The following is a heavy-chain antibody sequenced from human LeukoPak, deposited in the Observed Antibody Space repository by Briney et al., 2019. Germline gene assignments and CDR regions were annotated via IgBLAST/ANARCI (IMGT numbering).Heavy chain of an antibody. D-gene: IGHD1-7*01. CDR1: GFTFSDYY. V-gene: IGHV3-11*04. J-gene: IGHJ4*02. CDR3: ARALYNWNFTPDY. CDR2: ISSSGSTV. Sequence: GGPLRLSCAASGFTFSDYYMSWIRQAPGKGLEWVSYISSSGSTVYYADSVKGRFTISRDNAKNSLYLQMNSLRAEDAAVYYCARALYNWNFTPDYWGQGTLVTVSS.